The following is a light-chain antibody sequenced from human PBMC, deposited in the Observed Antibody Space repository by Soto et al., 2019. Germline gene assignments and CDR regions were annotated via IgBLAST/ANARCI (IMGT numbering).Light chain of an antibody. J-gene: IGKJ1*01. Sequence: ENVLTQSPGTLSLSPGERATLSCSASHSFSGRYLAWYQQKPGQAPRLLIYGASTRATGSPDRFSASGSATEFTLTISSLLSEDFAVYYCQQYNDWPRTFGQGTKVDIK. V-gene: IGKV3-15*01. CDR3: QQYNDWPRT. CDR2: GAS. CDR1: HSFSGRY.